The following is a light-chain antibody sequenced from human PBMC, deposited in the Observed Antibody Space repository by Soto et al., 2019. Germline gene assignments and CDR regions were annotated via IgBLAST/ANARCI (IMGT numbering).Light chain of an antibody. CDR1: SSDVGDYNY. V-gene: IGLV2-14*01. CDR3: SSYTSSSVYV. J-gene: IGLJ1*01. CDR2: DVS. Sequence: QSALTQPASVSGSPGQSITISCTGTSSDVGDYNYVSWYQQHPGKSPKLMIYDVSNRPSGVSNRFSGSKSGNTASLTISGLQAEDEDDYYCSSYTSSSVYVFGTGTKLTVL.